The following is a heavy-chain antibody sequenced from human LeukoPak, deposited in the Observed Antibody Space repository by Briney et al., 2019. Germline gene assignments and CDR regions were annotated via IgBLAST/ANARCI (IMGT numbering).Heavy chain of an antibody. J-gene: IGHJ4*02. D-gene: IGHD2-2*01. CDR2: ISSSGSII. V-gene: IGHV3-48*03. CDR3: ARGVVPPPY. CDR1: GFTFSSYE. Sequence: GGSLRLSCAASGFTFSSYEFNWVRQAPGKGLEWVSYISSSGSIIFYADSVKGRFTISRDNEKKSLYLQKNSLRAEDTAIYYCARGVVPPPYWGQGTLVTVPS.